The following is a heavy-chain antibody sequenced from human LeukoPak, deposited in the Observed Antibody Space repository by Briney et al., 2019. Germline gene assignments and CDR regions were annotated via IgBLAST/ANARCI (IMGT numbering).Heavy chain of an antibody. Sequence: SETLSLTCTVSGVPISSYYWSWIRQPPGKGLEWIGYIYYSGSTNYNPSLKSRVTISVDTSKNQFSLKLSSVTAADTAVYYCARVEYYYGSGSQNDIWGQGTMVTVSS. D-gene: IGHD3-10*01. CDR2: IYYSGST. J-gene: IGHJ3*02. CDR3: ARVEYYYGSGSQNDI. V-gene: IGHV4-59*01. CDR1: GVPISSYY.